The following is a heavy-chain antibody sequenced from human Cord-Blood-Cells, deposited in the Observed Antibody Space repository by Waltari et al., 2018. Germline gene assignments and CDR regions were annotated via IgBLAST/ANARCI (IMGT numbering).Heavy chain of an antibody. CDR1: GYTFTGYY. J-gene: IGHJ3*02. CDR2: INPNSGGT. CDR3: ARDRSDAFDI. Sequence: QVQLVQSGAEVKKPGASVRVSCKASGYTFTGYYLHWVRQAPGQWLEWMGRINPNSGGTNDAQKFQGRVTMTRDTSISTAYMELSRLRSDDTAVYYCARDRSDAFDIWGQGTMVTVSS. V-gene: IGHV1-2*06.